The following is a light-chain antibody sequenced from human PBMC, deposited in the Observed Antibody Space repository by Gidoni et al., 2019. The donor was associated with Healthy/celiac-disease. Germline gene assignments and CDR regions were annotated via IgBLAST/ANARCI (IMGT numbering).Light chain of an antibody. V-gene: IGLV2-14*01. J-gene: IGLJ1*01. CDR2: DVR. CDR1: SSDVGGYNY. Sequence: QSALTQPASVSGSPGQSNPISCTGNSSDVGGYNYVSWYQQHPGNAPKLLIYDVRNRPSGVSNRFSGFTAGTTSALTISWLQAEDEADYYCRSYSCCSTLNYVFGTGTKVTVL. CDR3: RSYSCCSTLNYV.